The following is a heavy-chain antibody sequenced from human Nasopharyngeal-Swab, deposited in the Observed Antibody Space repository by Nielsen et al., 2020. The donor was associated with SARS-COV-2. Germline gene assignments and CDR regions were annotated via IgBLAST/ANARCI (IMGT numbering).Heavy chain of an antibody. D-gene: IGHD3-9*01. CDR1: GYSFTSYG. Sequence: ASVKVSCKASGYSFTSYGISWVRQAPGQGLEWMGWVSAYNGHTNYAPKLQGRVTMTTDTSASTAYMELSSLRSEDTAVYYCARYVDYDILTGYYYYGMDVWGQGTTVTVSS. J-gene: IGHJ6*02. CDR3: ARYVDYDILTGYYYYGMDV. CDR2: VSAYNGHT. V-gene: IGHV1-18*01.